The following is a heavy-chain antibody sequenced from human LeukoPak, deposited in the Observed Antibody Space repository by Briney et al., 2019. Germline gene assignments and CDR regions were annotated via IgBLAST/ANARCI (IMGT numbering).Heavy chain of an antibody. CDR2: ISSSGSTI. J-gene: IGHJ4*02. V-gene: IGHV3-11*01. Sequence: GGSLRLSCAASGFTFSDYYMSWIRQAPGKGLEWFSYISSSGSTIYYADSVKGRFTISRDNAKNSLYLQMNSLRAEDTAVYYCARERGVRYFDWTFFDYWGQGTLVTVSS. D-gene: IGHD3-9*01. CDR3: ARERGVRYFDWTFFDY. CDR1: GFTFSDYY.